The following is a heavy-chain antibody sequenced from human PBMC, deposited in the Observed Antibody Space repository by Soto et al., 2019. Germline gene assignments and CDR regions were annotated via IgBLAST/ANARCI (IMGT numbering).Heavy chain of an antibody. D-gene: IGHD1-1*01. CDR1: GGSISSGGYS. CDR3: ARLSGALHYYFDY. V-gene: IGHV4-30-2*01. CDR2: IYHSGST. J-gene: IGHJ4*02. Sequence: SETLSLTCAVSGGSISSGGYSWSWIRQPPGKGLEWIGYIYHSGSTYYNPSLKSRVTISVDRSKNQFSLKLSSVTAADTAVYYCARLSGALHYYFDYWGQGTLVTVS.